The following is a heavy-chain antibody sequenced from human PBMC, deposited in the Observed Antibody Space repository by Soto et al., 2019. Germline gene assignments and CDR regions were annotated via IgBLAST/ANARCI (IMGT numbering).Heavy chain of an antibody. D-gene: IGHD6-6*01. CDR2: ICDGTT. J-gene: IGHJ4*02. CDR1: GGSVSNHLYC. V-gene: IGHV4-39*01. Sequence: SETLSLTCTVSGGSVSNHLYCWGWLRQPPGKGLEWIASICDGTTFYTPSLKSRLSISVDASKNQFSLNLRSVTGADTAVYYCANYAPARPPDWGQGTLVTVSS. CDR3: ANYAPARPPD.